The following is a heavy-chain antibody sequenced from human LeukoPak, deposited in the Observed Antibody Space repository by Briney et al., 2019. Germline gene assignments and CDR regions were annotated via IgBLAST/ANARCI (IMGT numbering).Heavy chain of an antibody. CDR2: IYYSGST. J-gene: IGHJ4*02. Sequence: PSETLSLTCTVSGGSISSYYWSWIRQPPGKGLEWIGYIYYSGSTNYNPSLKSRVTISVDTSKNQFSLKLSSVTAADTAVYYCARDKAEWYFDYWGQGTLVTVSS. V-gene: IGHV4-59*01. CDR1: GGSISSYY. CDR3: ARDKAEWYFDY. D-gene: IGHD3-3*01.